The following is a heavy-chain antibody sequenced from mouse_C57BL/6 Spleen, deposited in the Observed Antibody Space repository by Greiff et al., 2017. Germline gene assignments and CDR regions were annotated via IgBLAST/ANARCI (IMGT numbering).Heavy chain of an antibody. CDR2: INPSTGGT. V-gene: IGHV1-42*01. CDR1: GYSFTGYY. Sequence: EVQLQQSGPELVKPGASVKISCKASGYSFTGYYMNWVKQSPEKSLEWIGEINPSTGGTTYNQKFKAKATLTVDKSSSTAYMQLKSLTSEDSAVYYCARRAHSSGYVGYWGKGTTLTVSS. J-gene: IGHJ2*01. D-gene: IGHD3-2*02. CDR3: ARRAHSSGYVGY.